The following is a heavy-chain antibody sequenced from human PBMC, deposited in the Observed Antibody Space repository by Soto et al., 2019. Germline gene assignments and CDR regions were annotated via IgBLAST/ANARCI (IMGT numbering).Heavy chain of an antibody. D-gene: IGHD2-15*01. CDR1: GGSISSGAHF. CDR3: ARGSPEYGLDV. CDR2: IYYSGTT. J-gene: IGHJ6*02. Sequence: QVQLQESGPGLVRPSQTLSLTCTVSGGSISSGAHFCTWIRQHSGKGLEWIGYIYYSGTTYYNPSLKSRVTISVDTSKNQLSLKLSSVTAADTAVYYCARGSPEYGLDVWGQGTTVIVSS. V-gene: IGHV4-31*03.